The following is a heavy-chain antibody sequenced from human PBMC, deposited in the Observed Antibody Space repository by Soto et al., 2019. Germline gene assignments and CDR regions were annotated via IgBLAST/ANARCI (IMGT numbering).Heavy chain of an antibody. CDR2: VSGSGRNT. CDR3: ARGLRLHFDF. V-gene: IGHV3-23*01. Sequence: GGSLSLSCVVSGSNFSTYAVSWVRQAPGKGLEWVSGVSGSGRNTYYADSVEGRFTISRDNTKNTMFLQMNSLRAEDTAVYFCARGLRLHFDFWGQGTLVTVYS. J-gene: IGHJ4*02. D-gene: IGHD3-16*01. CDR1: GSNFSTYA.